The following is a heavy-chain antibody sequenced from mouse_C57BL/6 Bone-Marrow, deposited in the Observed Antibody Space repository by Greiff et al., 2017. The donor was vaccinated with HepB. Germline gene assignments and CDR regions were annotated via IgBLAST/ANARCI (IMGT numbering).Heavy chain of an antibody. J-gene: IGHJ3*01. CDR2: IDPSDSYT. V-gene: IGHV1-69*01. CDR1: GYTFTSYW. D-gene: IGHD3-3*01. CDR3: AIHLLGGFAY. Sequence: VQLQQSGAELVMPGASVKLSCKASGYTFTSYWMPWVKQRPGQGLEWIGEIDPSDSYTNYNQKFKGKSTLTVDKSSSTAYMQLSSLTSEDSAVYYCAIHLLGGFAYWGQETLVTVSA.